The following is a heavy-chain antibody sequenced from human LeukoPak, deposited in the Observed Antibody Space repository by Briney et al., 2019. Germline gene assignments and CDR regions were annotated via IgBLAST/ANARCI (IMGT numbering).Heavy chain of an antibody. J-gene: IGHJ4*02. Sequence: PGGSLRLSCAASGFTLSNYWMSWVRQAPGEGVEGVANIKGEGSVTYYVDSVKGRFTISRDNPKNSLYLQMNSLRAEDTAVYYCAKSNQLLDWGQGTLVTVSS. CDR3: AKSNQLLD. CDR1: GFTLSNYW. V-gene: IGHV3-7*01. D-gene: IGHD2-2*01. CDR2: IKGEGSVT.